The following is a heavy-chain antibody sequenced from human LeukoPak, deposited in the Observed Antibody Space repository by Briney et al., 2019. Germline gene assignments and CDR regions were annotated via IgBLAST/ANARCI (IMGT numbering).Heavy chain of an antibody. Sequence: GGSLRLSCAASGFTFSSYAMHWVRQAPGKGLEWVSVIYSGGSTYYADSVKGRFTISRDNSKNTLYLQMNSLRAEDTAVYYCARGSSGPTDYWGQGTLVTVSS. J-gene: IGHJ4*02. CDR3: ARGSSGPTDY. D-gene: IGHD3-22*01. CDR2: IYSGGST. CDR1: GFTFSSYA. V-gene: IGHV3-53*01.